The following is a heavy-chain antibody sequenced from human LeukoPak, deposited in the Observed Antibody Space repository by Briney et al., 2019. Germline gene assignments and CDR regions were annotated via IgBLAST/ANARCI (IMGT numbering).Heavy chain of an antibody. J-gene: IGHJ4*02. CDR3: LRYCSSTSCQPMGNY. V-gene: IGHV3-73*01. CDR2: IRSKANSYAT. CDR1: GFTFSGSA. D-gene: IGHD2-2*01. Sequence: GGSLRLSCAASGFTFSGSAMHWVRQASGKGLEWVGRIRSKANSYATAYAASVKGRFTISRDDSKNTAYLQMNSLKTEDTAVYYCLRYCSSTSCQPMGNYWGQGTLVTVSS.